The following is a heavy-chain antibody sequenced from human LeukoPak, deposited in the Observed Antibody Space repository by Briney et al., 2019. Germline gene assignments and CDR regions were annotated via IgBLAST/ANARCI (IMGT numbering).Heavy chain of an antibody. J-gene: IGHJ4*02. Sequence: GGSLRLSCAASGFTFSNYWVHWVRQAPGKGLVWVSRIKSDGSRTDYADSVKGRFTISRDNAKNTLYLQMNSLRAEDTAVYYCAALSGRKDSWGQGTLVTVSS. CDR1: GFTFSNYW. V-gene: IGHV3-74*01. CDR2: IKSDGSRT. D-gene: IGHD2/OR15-2a*01. CDR3: AALSGRKDS.